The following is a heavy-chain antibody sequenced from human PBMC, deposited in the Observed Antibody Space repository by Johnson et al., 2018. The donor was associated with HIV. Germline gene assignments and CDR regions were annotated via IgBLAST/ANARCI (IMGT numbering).Heavy chain of an antibody. V-gene: IGHV3-23*03. CDR3: AKDLDTTGEAPGVFDI. J-gene: IGHJ3*02. CDR1: GFTFSSYA. D-gene: IGHD2-8*01. CDR2: IYSGGLT. Sequence: VQLVESGGGLVQPGGSLRLSCAASGFTFSSYAMSWVRQSPGKGLEWVSVIYSGGLTYYAQSVKGRFTISRDNAKNSLYLQMNSLRAEDTALYYCAKDLDTTGEAPGVFDIWGQGTMVTVSS.